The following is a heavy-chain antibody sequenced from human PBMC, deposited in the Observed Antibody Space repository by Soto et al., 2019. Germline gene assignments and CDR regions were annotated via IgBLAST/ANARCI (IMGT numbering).Heavy chain of an antibody. Sequence: QVQLVQSGAEVKKPVASVKVSCKASGYTFTSYGISWVRQAPGQGLEWMGWISAYNGNTNFAQKIQSRVTMTTDTSTSTAYRELRILTSDDTAVYSCAREAAAWTLDYWGQGTLVTVSS. CDR1: GYTFTSYG. V-gene: IGHV1-18*01. D-gene: IGHD6-13*01. CDR3: AREAAAWTLDY. J-gene: IGHJ4*02. CDR2: ISAYNGNT.